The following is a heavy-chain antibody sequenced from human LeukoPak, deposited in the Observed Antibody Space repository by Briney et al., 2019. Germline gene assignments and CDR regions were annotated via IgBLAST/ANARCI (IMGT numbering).Heavy chain of an antibody. CDR3: AMSYDSSGYDAFDI. CDR2: INSDGSRT. V-gene: IGHV3-74*01. D-gene: IGHD3-22*01. Sequence: GGSLRLSCAASGFTFSSYWMHWVRQAPGKGLVWVSRINSDGSRTSYADSVKGRFTISRDNAKNTLYLQMNSVRAEDTAVYYCAMSYDSSGYDAFDIWGQGTMVTVSS. CDR1: GFTFSSYW. J-gene: IGHJ3*02.